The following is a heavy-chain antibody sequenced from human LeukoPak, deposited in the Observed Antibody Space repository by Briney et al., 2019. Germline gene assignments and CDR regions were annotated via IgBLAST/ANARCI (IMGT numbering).Heavy chain of an antibody. V-gene: IGHV3-11*01. CDR3: ARPQWLVQVEH. Sequence: GGSLRLSCAASGFTFSDYYMSWIRQAPGKGLEWASYISSSGSTIYYADSVKGRFTISRDNAKNSLYLQMNSLRAEDTAVYYCARPQWLVQVEHWGQGTLVTVSS. D-gene: IGHD6-19*01. CDR1: GFTFSDYY. J-gene: IGHJ1*01. CDR2: ISSSGSTI.